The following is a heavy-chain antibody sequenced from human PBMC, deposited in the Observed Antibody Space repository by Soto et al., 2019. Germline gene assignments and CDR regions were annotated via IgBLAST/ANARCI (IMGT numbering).Heavy chain of an antibody. CDR3: AAGVGAVAGTGAFDI. J-gene: IGHJ3*02. Sequence: SVKVSCKASGFTFTSSAVQWVRQARGQRLEWIGWIVVGSGNTNYAQKFQERVTITRDMSTSTAYMELSSLRSEDTAVYYCAAGVGAVAGTGAFDIWGQGAMVTVSS. D-gene: IGHD6-19*01. V-gene: IGHV1-58*01. CDR2: IVVGSGNT. CDR1: GFTFTSSA.